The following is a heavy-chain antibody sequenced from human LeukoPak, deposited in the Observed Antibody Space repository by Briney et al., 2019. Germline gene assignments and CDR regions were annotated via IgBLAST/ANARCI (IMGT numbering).Heavy chain of an antibody. CDR1: NDSITKSY. D-gene: IGHD2-2*01. J-gene: IGHJ6*03. V-gene: IGHV4-4*07. Sequence: SETLSLTCTIPNDSITKSYWNWVRQPAGKGLEWIGRIYPSGSTNHNPSLKSRVTLPLDTSKNQFSLSLTSVTAADTAVYYCVRELKPPAGYYYFYLLDVWGRGTTVTVSS. CDR2: IYPSGST. CDR3: VRELKPPAGYYYFYLLDV.